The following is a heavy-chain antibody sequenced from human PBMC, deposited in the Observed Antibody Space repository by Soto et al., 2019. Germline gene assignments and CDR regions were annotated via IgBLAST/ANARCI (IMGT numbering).Heavy chain of an antibody. Sequence: SETLSLTCTVSGGSISSGGYYWSWIRQHPGKGLEWIGYIYYSGSTYYNPSLKSRVTISVDTSKNQFSLKLSSVTAADTAVYYCARDPERGGSYGMDVWGQGTTVTVSS. CDR3: ARDPERGGSYGMDV. CDR2: IYYSGST. CDR1: GGSISSGGYY. V-gene: IGHV4-31*03. D-gene: IGHD1-26*01. J-gene: IGHJ6*02.